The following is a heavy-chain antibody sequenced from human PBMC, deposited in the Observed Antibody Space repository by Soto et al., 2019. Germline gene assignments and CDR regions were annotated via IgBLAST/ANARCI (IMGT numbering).Heavy chain of an antibody. D-gene: IGHD6-6*01. Sequence: GGSLRLSCAASGFTFSSYGMHWVRQAPGKGLEWVAVISYDGSNKYYADSVKGRFTISRDNSKNTLYLQMNSLRAEDTAVYYCAKELSIAARPNDYWGQGTLVTVSS. CDR3: AKELSIAARPNDY. CDR2: ISYDGSNK. CDR1: GFTFSSYG. J-gene: IGHJ4*02. V-gene: IGHV3-30*18.